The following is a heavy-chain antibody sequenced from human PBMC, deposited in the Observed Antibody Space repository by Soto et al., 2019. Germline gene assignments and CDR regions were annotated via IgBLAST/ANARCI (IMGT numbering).Heavy chain of an antibody. CDR2: IYNNGYT. J-gene: IGHJ4*02. CDR1: GGSISVGDYY. D-gene: IGHD2-21*01. CDR3: ARENCGGGDCSTIDY. Sequence: QVRLQESGPGLAKPSETLSLTCSVSGGSISVGDYYWSWIRQPPGKGLEWIGYIYNNGYTDYNPSLQSRVSISVDTSKNQFYLRLSSVTAADTAVYYCARENCGGGDCSTIDYWGQGTLATVSS. V-gene: IGHV4-30-4*01.